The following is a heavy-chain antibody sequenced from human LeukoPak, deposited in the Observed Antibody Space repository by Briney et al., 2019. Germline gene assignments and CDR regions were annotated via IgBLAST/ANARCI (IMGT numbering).Heavy chain of an antibody. D-gene: IGHD1-26*01. V-gene: IGHV3-30*02. J-gene: IGHJ4*02. CDR3: ARDDVGYFDY. CDR2: IRYDGSNK. CDR1: GFTFSSYG. Sequence: GGSLRLSCAASGFTFSSYGMHWIRQAPGKGLEWVAFIRYDGSNKYYADSVKGRFTISRDNSKNTLYLQMNSLRAEDTAVYYCARDDVGYFDYWGQGTLVTVSS.